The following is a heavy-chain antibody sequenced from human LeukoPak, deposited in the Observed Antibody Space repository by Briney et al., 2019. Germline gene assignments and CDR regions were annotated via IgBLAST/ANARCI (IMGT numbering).Heavy chain of an antibody. J-gene: IGHJ4*02. CDR1: GFTFSSCG. D-gene: IGHD1-26*01. CDR3: AKQEIGTTWSVGY. Sequence: GGSLRLSCAASGFTFSSCGMHWVRQAPGKGLEWVAVISYDGGSIYYADSVKGRFTISRDDSKNTLFLQMNSLSAEDTAVYYCAKQEIGTTWSVGYWGQGTLVTVSS. V-gene: IGHV3-30*18. CDR2: ISYDGGSI.